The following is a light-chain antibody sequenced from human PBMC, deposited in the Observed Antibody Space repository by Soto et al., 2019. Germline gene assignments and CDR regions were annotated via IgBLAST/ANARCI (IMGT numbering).Light chain of an antibody. Sequence: DIQMSQSPSSLSASIGDRITITCRASQSISTYLNWYQQKPGKAPRLLIYGASTLQNGVPSRFSGGGSATDYTLTIISLQPEDFATYYCQQSFITPPLTCGGGTTVEMK. CDR1: QSISTY. V-gene: IGKV1-39*01. J-gene: IGKJ4*01. CDR2: GAS. CDR3: QQSFITPPLT.